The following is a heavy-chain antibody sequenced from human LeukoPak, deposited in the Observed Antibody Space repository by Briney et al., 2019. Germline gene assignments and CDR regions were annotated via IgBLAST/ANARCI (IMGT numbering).Heavy chain of an antibody. Sequence: SETLSLTCTVSGGSISSSSYYWGWIRQPPGKGLEWIGYIYYSGSTNYNPSLKSRVTISVDTSKNRFSLKLSSVTAADTAVYYCARVKRRPIYYDSSGYKLDAFDIWGQGTMVTVSS. CDR2: IYYSGST. V-gene: IGHV4-61*05. J-gene: IGHJ3*02. D-gene: IGHD3-22*01. CDR3: ARVKRRPIYYDSSGYKLDAFDI. CDR1: GGSISSSSYY.